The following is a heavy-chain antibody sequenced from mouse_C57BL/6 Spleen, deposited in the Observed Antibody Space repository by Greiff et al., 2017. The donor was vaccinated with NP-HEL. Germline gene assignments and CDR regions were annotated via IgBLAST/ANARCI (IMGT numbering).Heavy chain of an antibody. CDR1: CSPFPRSC. Sequence: QVQLQQSGAELVKDGAAGKRAGKASCSPFPRSCLPWVPHIPLRGLEWIGRIDPNSGGTKYNEKFKSKATLTVDKPSSTAHMQLSSLTSEDSAVYYCARDYDGPSFAYWGQGTLVTVSA. CDR3: ARDYDGPSFAY. V-gene: IGHV1-72*01. CDR2: IDPNSGGT. D-gene: IGHD2-4*01. J-gene: IGHJ3*01.